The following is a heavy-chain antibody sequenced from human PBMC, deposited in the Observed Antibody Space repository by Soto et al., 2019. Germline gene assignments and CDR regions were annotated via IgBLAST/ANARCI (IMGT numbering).Heavy chain of an antibody. CDR2: IWYDGSKK. D-gene: IGHD3-10*01. CDR3: VRGSEGNAFDI. V-gene: IGHV3-33*01. CDR1: GFTFSSYG. Sequence: GGSLRLSCAASGFTFSSYGMHWVRQAPGKGLEWVALIWYDGSKKYYADSVKGRFTISRDDSKNTLYLQMDSLRAEGTAVYYCVRGSEGNAFDIWGQGTLVTVSS. J-gene: IGHJ3*02.